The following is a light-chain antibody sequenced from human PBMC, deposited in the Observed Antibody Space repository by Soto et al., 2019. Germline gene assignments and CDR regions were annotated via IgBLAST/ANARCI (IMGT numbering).Light chain of an antibody. J-gene: IGKJ1*01. Sequence: ELVLTHSPATPSPFPGDSITLSCRASQYINTRLAWYQHRPGQAPRLLIYQTSIRAAGIPARFSASGSGTDFTLTISYVQPEDFALYYCHERQSWPRTFGQGTKVDIK. CDR2: QTS. CDR3: HERQSWPRT. V-gene: IGKV3-11*01. CDR1: QYINTR.